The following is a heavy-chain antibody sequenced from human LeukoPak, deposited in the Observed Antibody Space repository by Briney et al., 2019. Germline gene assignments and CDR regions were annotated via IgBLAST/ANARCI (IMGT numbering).Heavy chain of an antibody. V-gene: IGHV3-23*01. CDR2: ISGNGDTT. J-gene: IGHJ5*01. CDR1: GFTFSTYG. D-gene: IGHD3-3*01. Sequence: PGGSLRLSCAASGFTFSTYGMSWLRQGPGKGLEWVSAISGNGDTTYYADSVKGRFTISRDNSKNTVSLQMNNLRAEDSAIFYCAKDNFWSAFDSWGQGTLVTVSS. CDR3: AKDNFWSAFDS.